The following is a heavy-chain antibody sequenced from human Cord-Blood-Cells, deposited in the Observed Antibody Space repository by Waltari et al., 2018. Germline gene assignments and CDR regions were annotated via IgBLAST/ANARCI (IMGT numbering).Heavy chain of an antibody. D-gene: IGHD6-13*01. CDR2: INPNSGGT. CDR1: GYTFTGYY. V-gene: IGHV1-2*02. CDR3: ARVKAAAGYYYYYYMDV. J-gene: IGHJ6*03. Sequence: QVQLVQSGAEVKKPGASVKVSCKASGYTFTGYYMHWVRQAPGQGLEWMGWINPNSGGTNYAQKFQGRVTMTRDTSISTAYMELSRLRSDDTAMYYCARVKAAAGYYYYYYMDVWGKGTTVTVSS.